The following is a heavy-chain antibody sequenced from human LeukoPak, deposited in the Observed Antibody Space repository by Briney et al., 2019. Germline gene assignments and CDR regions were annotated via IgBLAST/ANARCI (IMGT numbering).Heavy chain of an antibody. V-gene: IGHV4-34*01. D-gene: IGHD6-19*01. CDR1: GGSFSGYY. Sequence: SETLSLTCAVYGGSFSGYYWSWIRQPPGKGLEWIGSIYYSGSTYYNPSLKSRVTISVDTSKNQFSLKLSSVTAADTAVYYCARVVYSSGWYGLYYYMDVWGKGTTVTVSS. CDR2: IYYSGST. CDR3: ARVVYSSGWYGLYYYMDV. J-gene: IGHJ6*03.